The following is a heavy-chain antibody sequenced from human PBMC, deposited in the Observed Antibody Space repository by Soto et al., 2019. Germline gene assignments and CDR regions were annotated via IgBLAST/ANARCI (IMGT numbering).Heavy chain of an antibody. Sequence: ASVKVSCKASGYTFTSYAISWIRQAPGQGLEWMGWISAYNGKTNYAQRLQGRVTMTTDTSTSTAYMELRALRSDDTAVYYCASDSPEWGAAPVYWGQGTLVTVSS. CDR2: ISAYNGKT. CDR3: ASDSPEWGAAPVY. V-gene: IGHV1-18*04. J-gene: IGHJ4*02. D-gene: IGHD1-26*01. CDR1: GYTFTSYA.